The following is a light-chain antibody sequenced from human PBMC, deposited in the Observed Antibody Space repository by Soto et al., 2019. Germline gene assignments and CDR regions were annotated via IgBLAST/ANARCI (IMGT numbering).Light chain of an antibody. Sequence: DIQMTQSPSTLSASVGDRVTITCRASQSISSWLAWYQQKPGKAPKLLIYDASSLESGVPSRFSGSGSGKEFTLTISSLQPEDFSNSYYQPYTSYSPGEFCKGTKADI. CDR3: QPYTSYSPGE. CDR1: QSISSW. CDR2: DAS. V-gene: IGKV1-5*01. J-gene: IGKJ1*01.